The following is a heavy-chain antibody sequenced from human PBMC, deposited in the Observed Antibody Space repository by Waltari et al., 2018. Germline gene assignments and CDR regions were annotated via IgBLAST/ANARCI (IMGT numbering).Heavy chain of an antibody. V-gene: IGHV3-30*02. D-gene: IGHD3-10*01. CDR2: IRFDGDIK. CDR1: GFTFSDYG. J-gene: IGHJ4*02. CDR3: AKDPHYFGSGTYPRWLDY. Sequence: QVQLVESGGRVVQPGGSLRLSCVVSGFTFSDYGMHWVRQAPGKGLEWVTFIRFDGDIKYYADSVKGRFTVSRDSSKNTLSLQMNSLRPDDTAVYYCAKDPHYFGSGTYPRWLDYWGQGTLVTVSS.